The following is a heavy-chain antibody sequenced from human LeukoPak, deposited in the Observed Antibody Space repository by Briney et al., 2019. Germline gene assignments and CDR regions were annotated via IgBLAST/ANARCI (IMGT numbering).Heavy chain of an antibody. V-gene: IGHV3-74*01. CDR3: TRDPRNKGFDP. Sequence: GGSLRLSCAASGFTLSYYWMHWVRQAPGKGLVWVSCINGDGSSTNYAGSVKGRLTISRDNAKNTLYLEMNSLRAEDTAVYYCTRDPRNKGFDPWGQGTLVTVSS. J-gene: IGHJ5*02. D-gene: IGHD1/OR15-1a*01. CDR1: GFTLSYYW. CDR2: INGDGSST.